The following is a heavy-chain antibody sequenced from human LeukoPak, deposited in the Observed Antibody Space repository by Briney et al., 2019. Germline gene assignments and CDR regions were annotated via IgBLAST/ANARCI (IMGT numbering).Heavy chain of an antibody. CDR1: GFTFDDYA. D-gene: IGHD2/OR15-2a*01. CDR3: AKDAYGGATFFYYMDV. V-gene: IGHV3-9*01. J-gene: IGHJ6*03. Sequence: PGRSLRLSCAGSGFTFDDYAMHWVRQTPGKGQEWVSGISWNSGNIAYADFVGGRFTISRDNAKNSLSLQMNSLSDEDTAVYYCAKDAYGGATFFYYMDVWGKGTTVTVSS. CDR2: ISWNSGNI.